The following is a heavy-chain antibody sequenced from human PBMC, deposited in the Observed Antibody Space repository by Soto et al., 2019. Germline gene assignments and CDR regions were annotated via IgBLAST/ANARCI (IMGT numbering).Heavy chain of an antibody. V-gene: IGHV3-30-3*01. CDR3: ARDVSPAAMVTNNWFDP. D-gene: IGHD5-18*01. Sequence: QVPLVESGGGVVQPGRSLRLSCAASGFTFSSYAMHWVRQAPGKGLEWVAVISYDGSNKYYADSVKGRFTISRDNSXNXXYLQMNSLRAEDTAVYYCARDVSPAAMVTNNWFDPWGQGTLVTVSS. CDR1: GFTFSSYA. CDR2: ISYDGSNK. J-gene: IGHJ5*02.